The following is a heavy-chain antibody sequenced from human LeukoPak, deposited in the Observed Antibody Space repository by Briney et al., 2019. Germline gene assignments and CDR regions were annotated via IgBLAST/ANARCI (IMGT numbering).Heavy chain of an antibody. Sequence: GASVKVSCKASGGTFSSYAISWVRQAPGQGLEWMGRIIPILGIANYAQKFQGRVTITADKSTSTAYMELSSLRSEDTAVYYCAGGMSYDSSGLYYYYGMDVWGQGTTVTVSS. V-gene: IGHV1-69*04. D-gene: IGHD3-22*01. J-gene: IGHJ6*02. CDR2: IIPILGIA. CDR3: AGGMSYDSSGLYYYYGMDV. CDR1: GGTFSSYA.